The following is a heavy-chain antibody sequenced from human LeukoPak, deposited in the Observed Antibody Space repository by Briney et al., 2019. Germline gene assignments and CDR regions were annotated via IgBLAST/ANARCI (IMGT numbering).Heavy chain of an antibody. Sequence: GGSLRLSCAASGFTVSSNYMSWVRQAPGKGLEWVSVIYSGGSTYYADSVKGRFTISRDNSKNTLYLQMNSLRAEDTAVYYCARDGWYCGSGSWYMDVWGKGTTVTVSS. D-gene: IGHD3-10*01. CDR2: IYSGGST. CDR3: ARDGWYCGSGSWYMDV. V-gene: IGHV3-53*01. CDR1: GFTVSSNY. J-gene: IGHJ6*03.